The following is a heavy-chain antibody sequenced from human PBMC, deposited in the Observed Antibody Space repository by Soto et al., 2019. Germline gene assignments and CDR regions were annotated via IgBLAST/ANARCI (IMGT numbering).Heavy chain of an antibody. D-gene: IGHD4-17*01. CDR2: ISSSGTII. Sequence: EVHLVESGGGLVQPRESLRLSCAASGFIFTSYAINWVRQAPGKGLGWVSYISSSGTIIYYADSVKGRFTISRDNAKNSLYLQMNSLRAEDTAVYYCASFSRMTDGYYWGQGTLVTVSS. J-gene: IGHJ4*02. CDR3: ASFSRMTDGYY. CDR1: GFIFTSYA. V-gene: IGHV3-48*01.